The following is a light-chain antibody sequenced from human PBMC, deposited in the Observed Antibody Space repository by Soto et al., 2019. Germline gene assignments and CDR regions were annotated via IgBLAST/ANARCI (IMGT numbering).Light chain of an antibody. V-gene: IGKV1-9*01. Sequence: DIQLTQSPSFLSASVGDRVTISCRASQGISDYLAWYQKNPGKAPNLLIYGASTLQSGAPSRFSGSASGTEFTLTISSLQPEDFATYFCQQFNAYPLTFGGGTKLEIK. CDR3: QQFNAYPLT. CDR2: GAS. J-gene: IGKJ4*01. CDR1: QGISDY.